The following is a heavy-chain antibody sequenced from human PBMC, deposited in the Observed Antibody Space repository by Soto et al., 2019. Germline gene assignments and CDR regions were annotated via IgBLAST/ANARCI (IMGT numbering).Heavy chain of an antibody. V-gene: IGHV1-3*01. CDR1: GYTFTSYA. J-gene: IGHJ2*01. CDR2: INAGNGNT. CDR3: AGVPGDSIGDL. Sequence: QVQLVQSGAEVKKPGASVKVSCKASGYTFTSYAMHWVRQAPGQRLEWMGWINAGNGNTKYSQKFQGRVTITRDTSASTDYRELSSVRSADTDVYYGAGVPGDSIGDLWGSGTRLPVSS. D-gene: IGHD2-21*01.